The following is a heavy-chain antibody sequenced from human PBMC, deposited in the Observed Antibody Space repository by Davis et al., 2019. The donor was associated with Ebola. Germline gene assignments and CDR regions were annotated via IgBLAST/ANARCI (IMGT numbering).Heavy chain of an antibody. V-gene: IGHV3-9*01. CDR1: GFTFDDYA. CDR3: AKGSPGYCSSTSCYSMGYYYYYGMDV. D-gene: IGHD2-2*02. Sequence: GGSLRLSCAASGFTFDDYAMHWVRQAPGKGLEWVSGISWNSGSIGYADFVKGRFTISRDNAKNSLYLQMNSLRAEDTALYYCAKGSPGYCSSTSCYSMGYYYYYGMDVWGKGTTVTVSS. CDR2: ISWNSGSI. J-gene: IGHJ6*04.